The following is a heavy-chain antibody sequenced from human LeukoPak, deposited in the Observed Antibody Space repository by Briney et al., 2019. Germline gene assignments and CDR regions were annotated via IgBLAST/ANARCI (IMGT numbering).Heavy chain of an antibody. CDR3: AKDRSIGTYYTFDH. D-gene: IGHD1-26*01. V-gene: IGHV3-23*01. Sequence: PGGSLRLSCAASGFTFSSYGMSWVRQAPGKGLEWVSAISGSGGSTYYADSVKGRFTISRDNSKNTLYLQMSGLTAADTAVYYCAKDRSIGTYYTFDHWGQGTLVTVSS. CDR1: GFTFSSYG. CDR2: ISGSGGST. J-gene: IGHJ4*02.